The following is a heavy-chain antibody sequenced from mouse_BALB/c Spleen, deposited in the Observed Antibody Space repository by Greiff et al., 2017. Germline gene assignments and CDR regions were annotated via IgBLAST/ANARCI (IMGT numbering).Heavy chain of an antibody. D-gene: IGHD2-3*01. CDR1: GYSITSGYY. CDR3: ARDCDGYFYAMDY. V-gene: IGHV3-6*02. CDR2: ISYDGSN. J-gene: IGHJ4*01. Sequence: EVQLQESGPGLVKPSQSLSLTCSVTGYSITSGYYWNWIRQFPGNKLEWMGYISYDGSNNYNPSLKNRISITRDTSKNQFFLKLNSVTTEDTATYYCARDCDGYFYAMDYWGQGTSVTVSS.